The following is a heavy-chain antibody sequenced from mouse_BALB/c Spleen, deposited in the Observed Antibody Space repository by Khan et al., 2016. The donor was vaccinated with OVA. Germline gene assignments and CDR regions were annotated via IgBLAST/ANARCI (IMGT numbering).Heavy chain of an antibody. V-gene: IGHV1S41*01. J-gene: IGHJ4*01. CDR3: ARSNYYGSSLYAIDY. CDR2: IDPGSGGG. D-gene: IGHD1-1*01. Sequence: DLVKPGASVKLACKASGYTFTSYWINWIKQRPGQGPEWIGHIDPGSGGGYYNEIFKGMATLTVDTSSSTAYIQLSSLSSEDSAVYDCARSNYYGSSLYAIDYWGQGTSVTVSS. CDR1: GYTFTSYW.